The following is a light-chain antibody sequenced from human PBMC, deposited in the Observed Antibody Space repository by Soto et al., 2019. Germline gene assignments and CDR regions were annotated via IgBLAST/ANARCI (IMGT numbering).Light chain of an antibody. CDR2: DVS. J-gene: IGKJ3*01. V-gene: IGKV1-33*01. CDR1: QDITNY. CDR3: QQYDNLPFS. Sequence: DIQMTQSPSSLSASVRARVTITCQASQDITNYLNWYQQKPGKAPKLLICDVSNLEPGVPSRFSGSVSGTDFTFTISSLQPEDFATYYCQQYDNLPFSCGPGTKVDIK.